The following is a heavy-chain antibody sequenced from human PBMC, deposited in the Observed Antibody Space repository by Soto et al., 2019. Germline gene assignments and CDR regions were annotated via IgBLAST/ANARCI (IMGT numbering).Heavy chain of an antibody. CDR1: GYTFTSYA. J-gene: IGHJ5*02. D-gene: IGHD4-17*01. V-gene: IGHV1-3*01. CDR3: ARDLAGTTVTTNWFDP. CDR2: INAGNGNT. Sequence: QVQLVQSGAEVKKPGASVKVSCKASGYTFTSYAMHWVRQAPGQRLEWMGWINAGNGNTKYSQKFQGRVTITRDTSASTAYMELSSLRSEDMAVYYCARDLAGTTVTTNWFDPWGQGTLVTVSS.